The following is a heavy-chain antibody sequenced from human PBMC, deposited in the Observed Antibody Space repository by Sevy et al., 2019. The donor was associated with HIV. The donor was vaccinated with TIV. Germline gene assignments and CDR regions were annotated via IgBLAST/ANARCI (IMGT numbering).Heavy chain of an antibody. J-gene: IGHJ5*02. CDR3: AREYYDFWSGYSGMFDP. V-gene: IGHV3-33*01. CDR1: GFTFSSYG. D-gene: IGHD3-3*01. Sequence: GGSLRLSCAASGFTFSSYGMHWVRQAPGKGLEWVAVIWYDGSNKYYADSVKGRFTISQDNSKKRLYLQMKSLRAEDTAVYYCAREYYDFWSGYSGMFDPWGQGTLVTVSS. CDR2: IWYDGSNK.